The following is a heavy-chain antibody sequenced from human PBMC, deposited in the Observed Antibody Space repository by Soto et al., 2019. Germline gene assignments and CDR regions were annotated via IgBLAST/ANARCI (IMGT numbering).Heavy chain of an antibody. CDR1: GFTFSSYS. V-gene: IGHV3-48*01. Sequence: HPGGSLRLSCAASGFTFSSYSMNWVRQAPGKGLEWVSYISSSSSTIYYADSVKGRFTISRGNAKNSLYLQMNSLRAEDTAVYYCARDLRVLLWFGDHAPNYGMDVWGQGTTVTVSS. CDR3: ARDLRVLLWFGDHAPNYGMDV. CDR2: ISSSSSTI. D-gene: IGHD3-10*01. J-gene: IGHJ6*02.